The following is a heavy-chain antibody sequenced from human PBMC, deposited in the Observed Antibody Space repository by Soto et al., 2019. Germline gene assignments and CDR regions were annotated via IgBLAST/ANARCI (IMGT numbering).Heavy chain of an antibody. CDR3: AMEYCSSTSCYRDY. CDR1: GGTFSSYT. V-gene: IGHV1-69*02. Sequence: QVQLVQSGAEVKKPGSSVKVSCKASGGTFSSYTISWVLQAPGQGLEWMGRIIPILGIANYAQKFQGRVTITAYKSTSTAYMEMSSLRSEDTAVYYCAMEYCSSTSCYRDYWGQGTLVTVSS. J-gene: IGHJ4*02. D-gene: IGHD2-2*02. CDR2: IIPILGIA.